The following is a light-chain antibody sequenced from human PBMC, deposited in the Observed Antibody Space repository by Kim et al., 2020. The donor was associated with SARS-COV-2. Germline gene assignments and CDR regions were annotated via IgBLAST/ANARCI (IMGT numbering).Light chain of an antibody. CDR1: QSLGYSDGNTY. V-gene: IGKV2-30*01. CDR3: MQVTHWHPA. CDR2: KVS. J-gene: IGKJ1*01. Sequence: PAPLSCRSIQSLGYSDGNTYLDWFQQRPGQSPRRLIFKVSSRDSGVPDRFSGSGSGTEFTLKISRVEAEDVGVYYCMQVTHWHPALGQGTKVDIK.